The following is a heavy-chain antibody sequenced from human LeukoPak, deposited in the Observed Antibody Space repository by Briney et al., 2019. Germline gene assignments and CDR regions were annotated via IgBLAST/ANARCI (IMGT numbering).Heavy chain of an antibody. V-gene: IGHV3-30*04. CDR1: GFTFSSYA. D-gene: IGHD3-10*01. CDR3: ARDQGADYYGSGSYLGIFDY. Sequence: GGSLRLSCAASGFTFSSYAMHWVRQAPGKGLEWVAVISYDGSNKYYADSVKGRFTISRDNSKNTLYLQMSSLRAEDTAVYYCARDQGADYYGSGSYLGIFDYWGQGTLVTVSS. J-gene: IGHJ4*02. CDR2: ISYDGSNK.